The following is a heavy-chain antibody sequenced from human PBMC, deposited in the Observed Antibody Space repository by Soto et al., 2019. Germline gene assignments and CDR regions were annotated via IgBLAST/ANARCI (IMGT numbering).Heavy chain of an antibody. V-gene: IGHV1-46*03. Sequence: QVQLVQSGAEVKKPGASVKVSCKASGYTFTSYYMHWVRHAPGQGLEWMGIINPSGGSTSYAQKFGGSVTMTRVTAAGTFYRGLSSLRSEDTAVYYCDSDDSGYEWGGDAFDVWGQGTMVTGSS. J-gene: IGHJ3*01. CDR2: INPSGGST. D-gene: IGHD5-12*01. CDR1: GYTFTSYY. CDR3: DSDDSGYEWGGDAFDV.